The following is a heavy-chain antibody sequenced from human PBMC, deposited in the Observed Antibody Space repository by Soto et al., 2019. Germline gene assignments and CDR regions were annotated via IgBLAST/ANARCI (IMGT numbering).Heavy chain of an antibody. V-gene: IGHV1-69*06. CDR2: MIPIFGTA. D-gene: IGHD3-10*01. Sequence: SVKVSFKASGGTFSSYAISWVGQAPGQGLEWMGWMIPIFGTANYAQKFQGRVTITADKSTSTAYMELSSLRSEDTAAYYCAREHGSGSYSPEFDYWRQGSLVT. J-gene: IGHJ4*02. CDR3: AREHGSGSYSPEFDY. CDR1: GGTFSSYA.